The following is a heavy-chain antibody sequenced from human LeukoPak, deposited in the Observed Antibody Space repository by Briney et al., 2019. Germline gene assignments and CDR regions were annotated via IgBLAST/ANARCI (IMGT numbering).Heavy chain of an antibody. CDR3: AKVGGRSSGWYWNWFDP. Sequence: GGSLRLSCAASGFTFSSYGMHWVRQAPGKGLEWVAVISYDGSNKYYADSVKGRFTISRDNSKNTLYLQMNSLRAEDTAVYYCAKVGGRSSGWYWNWFDPWGQGTLVTVSS. J-gene: IGHJ5*02. CDR2: ISYDGSNK. CDR1: GFTFSSYG. V-gene: IGHV3-30*18. D-gene: IGHD6-19*01.